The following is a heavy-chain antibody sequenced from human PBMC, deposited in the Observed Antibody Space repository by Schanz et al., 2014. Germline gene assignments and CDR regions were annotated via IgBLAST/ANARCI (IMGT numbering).Heavy chain of an antibody. CDR1: GYSFTPFP. CDR2: INAYNGNT. CDR3: ARDQSPYTNSSDVRYLDY. V-gene: IGHV1-3*01. D-gene: IGHD6-6*01. J-gene: IGHJ4*02. Sequence: QVQLVQSGAEVKKPGASVKVSCKASGYSFTPFPIHWVRQAPGQRLEWMGWINAYNGNTNYAQKLQGRVTMTADTATSTAYMDLRSLRSDDTAVYYCARDQSPYTNSSDVRYLDYWGQGTLVTVSS.